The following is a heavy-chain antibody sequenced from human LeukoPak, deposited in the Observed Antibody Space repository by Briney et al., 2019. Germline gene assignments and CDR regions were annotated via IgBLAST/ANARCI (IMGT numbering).Heavy chain of an antibody. CDR1: GFTLSSYA. CDR3: AIGPQVGSGYHPDY. D-gene: IGHD3-22*01. J-gene: IGHJ4*02. Sequence: GGSLRLSCAASGFTLSSYAMSWVRQAPGKGLEWVSVISGSGGSTYYADSVKGRFTISRDNSKNTLYVQMNSLRAEDTAVYYCAIGPQVGSGYHPDYWGQGTLVTVSS. V-gene: IGHV3-23*01. CDR2: ISGSGGST.